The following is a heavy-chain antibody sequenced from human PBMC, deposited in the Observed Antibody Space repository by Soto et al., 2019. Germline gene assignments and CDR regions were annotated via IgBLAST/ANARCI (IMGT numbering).Heavy chain of an antibody. CDR1: GYSFTSYW. V-gene: IGHV5-10-1*01. J-gene: IGHJ6*02. D-gene: IGHD6-13*01. CDR2: IDPSDSYT. Sequence: GESLKISCKGSGYSFTSYWISWVRQMPGKGLEWMGRIDPSDSYTNYSPSFQGHVTISADKSISTAYLQWSSLKASDTAMYYCATTPFNIAAAGRVLFYYYGVDVWGQGTTVTVSS. CDR3: ATTPFNIAAAGRVLFYYYGVDV.